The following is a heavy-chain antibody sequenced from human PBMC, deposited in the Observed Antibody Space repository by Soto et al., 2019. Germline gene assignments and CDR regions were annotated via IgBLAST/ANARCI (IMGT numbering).Heavy chain of an antibody. Sequence: ASVKVSCKASGYTFTGYYMHWVRQAPGQGLEWMGWINPNSGGTNYAQKFQGWVTMTRDTSISTAYMELSRLRSDDTAVYYCARAGGRRTTMVRGVITLGLYNWFDPRGQGPLVTVSS. V-gene: IGHV1-2*04. CDR2: INPNSGGT. CDR1: GYTFTGYY. J-gene: IGHJ5*02. D-gene: IGHD3-10*01. CDR3: ARAGGRRTTMVRGVITLGLYNWFDP.